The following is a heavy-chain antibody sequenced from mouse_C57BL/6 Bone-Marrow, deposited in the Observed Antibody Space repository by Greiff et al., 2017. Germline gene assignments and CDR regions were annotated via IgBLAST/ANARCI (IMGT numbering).Heavy chain of an antibody. V-gene: IGHV5-16*01. CDR2: INYDGSST. Sequence: EVQLVESEGGLVQPGSSMKLSCTASGFTFSDYYMAWVRQVPEKGLEWVANINYDGSSTYYLDSLKSRFIISRDNAKNILYLQMSSLKSEYTATYYCARGPFITTVAGYFDVWGTGTTVTVSS. CDR1: GFTFSDYY. D-gene: IGHD1-1*01. CDR3: ARGPFITTVAGYFDV. J-gene: IGHJ1*03.